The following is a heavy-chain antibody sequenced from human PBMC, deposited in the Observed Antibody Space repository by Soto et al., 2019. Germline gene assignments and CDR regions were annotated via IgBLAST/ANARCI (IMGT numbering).Heavy chain of an antibody. CDR3: ARDSEERSGYFYHY. CDR1: GASITSGDHY. CDR2: IYYNGNT. J-gene: IGHJ4*02. D-gene: IGHD3-22*01. Sequence: SETLSLTCSVSGASITSGDHYWSWIRQHPGKGLEWIGYIYYNGNTYYNPSLKSRVTIPVDTSKNQFSLSLSSATAADTAVYFCARDSEERSGYFYHYWGQGTLVTVSS. V-gene: IGHV4-31*03.